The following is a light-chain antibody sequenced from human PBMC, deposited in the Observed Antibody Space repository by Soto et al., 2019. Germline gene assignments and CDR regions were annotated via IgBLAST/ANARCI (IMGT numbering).Light chain of an antibody. CDR2: GAS. CDR1: QSVSSSY. Sequence: EIVLTQSPGTLSLSPGERATLSCRASQSVSSSYLAWYQQKPGQAPRLPIYGASSRATGIPARFRGSGSGTDFTLSISSLEPEDFAVYYCQQYGRSLFGGGTKVDIK. J-gene: IGKJ4*01. CDR3: QQYGRSL. V-gene: IGKV3-20*01.